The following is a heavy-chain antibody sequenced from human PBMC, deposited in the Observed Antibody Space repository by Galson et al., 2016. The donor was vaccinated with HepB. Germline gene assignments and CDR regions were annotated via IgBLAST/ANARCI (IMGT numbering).Heavy chain of an antibody. J-gene: IGHJ4*02. V-gene: IGHV4-59*02. D-gene: IGHD1-1*01. Sequence: SETLSLTCTVSGGSVSNYYWTWIRQPPGKGLEWIGNLFYRGSANYDPSLESRVTISVDTAKNHLSLKVSSVTAADTAVSYCASSPRGWNLYFDYWGQGILVTVSS. CDR2: LFYRGSA. CDR3: ASSPRGWNLYFDY. CDR1: GGSVSNYY.